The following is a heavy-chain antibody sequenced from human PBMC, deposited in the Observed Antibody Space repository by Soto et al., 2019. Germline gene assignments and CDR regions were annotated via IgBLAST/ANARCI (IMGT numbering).Heavy chain of an antibody. CDR2: INAGNGNT. V-gene: IGHV1-3*01. J-gene: IGHJ3*02. Sequence: ASVKVSCKASGYSFTSYAIHWVRQAPGQRLEWMGWINAGNGNTKYSQKFQGRVTITRDTSASTAYMELSSLRSEDTAVYYCARDGGDILTGDDDAFDIWGQGTMVTVSS. CDR3: ARDGGDILTGDDDAFDI. D-gene: IGHD3-9*01. CDR1: GYSFTSYA.